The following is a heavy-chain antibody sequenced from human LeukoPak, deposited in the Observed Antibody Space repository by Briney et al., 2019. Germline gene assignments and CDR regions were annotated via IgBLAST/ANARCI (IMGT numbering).Heavy chain of an antibody. CDR3: ARRSTGTTHFNWFDP. Sequence: GSVKVSCQASGYTFTSYGISWVRQAPGQGLEWMGWISAYNGNTNIAQKLQGRVTRTTDTSTNTAYMALRSLRSDDTAVYYCARRSTGTTHFNWFDPGGRGTLVTVSS. V-gene: IGHV1-18*01. J-gene: IGHJ5*02. CDR1: GYTFTSYG. D-gene: IGHD1/OR15-1a*01. CDR2: ISAYNGNT.